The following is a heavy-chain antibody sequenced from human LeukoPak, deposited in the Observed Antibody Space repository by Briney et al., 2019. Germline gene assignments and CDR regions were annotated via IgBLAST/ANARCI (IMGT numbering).Heavy chain of an antibody. CDR2: ISSSSSYI. J-gene: IGHJ4*02. Sequence: GGSLRLSCAASGFTFSSYSMNWVRQAPGKGLEWVSSISSSSSYIYYADSVKGRFIISRDNAKNSLYLQMNSLRAEDTAVYYCARVSESYYGSGSYYNGLGYWGQGTPVTVSS. D-gene: IGHD3-10*01. CDR1: GFTFSSYS. CDR3: ARVSESYYGSGSYYNGLGY. V-gene: IGHV3-21*01.